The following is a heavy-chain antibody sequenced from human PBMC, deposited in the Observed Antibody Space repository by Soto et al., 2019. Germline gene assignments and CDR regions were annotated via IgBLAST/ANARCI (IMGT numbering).Heavy chain of an antibody. CDR1: GGSISSYY. Sequence: PSETLSLTCTVSGGSISSYYWSWIRQPPGKGLEWIGYIYYSGSTNYNPSLKSRVTISVDTSKNQFSLKLSSVTAADTAVYYCASGVMVRRVISKIVSRVSGMDVWGQGTAVTVSS. J-gene: IGHJ6*02. CDR2: IYYSGST. D-gene: IGHD3-10*01. CDR3: ASGVMVRRVISKIVSRVSGMDV. V-gene: IGHV4-59*01.